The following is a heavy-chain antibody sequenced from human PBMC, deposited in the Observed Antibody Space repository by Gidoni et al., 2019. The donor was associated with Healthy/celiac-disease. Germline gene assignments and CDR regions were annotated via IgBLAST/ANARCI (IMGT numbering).Heavy chain of an antibody. D-gene: IGHD1-26*01. CDR1: GYTFTSYY. J-gene: IGHJ4*02. CDR2: INPSGGST. CDR3: ARDQEWELLQGYFDY. V-gene: IGHV1-46*03. Sequence: QVQLVQSGAEVKKPGASVKVSFQASGYTFTSYYMHWVRQAPGQGLEWMGIINPSGGSTSYAQKFQGRVTMTRDTSTSTVYMELSSLRSEDTAVYYCARDQEWELLQGYFDYWGQGTLVTVSS.